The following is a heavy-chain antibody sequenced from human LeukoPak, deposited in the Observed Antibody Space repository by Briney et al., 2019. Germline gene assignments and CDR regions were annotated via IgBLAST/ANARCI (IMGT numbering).Heavy chain of an antibody. J-gene: IGHJ4*02. CDR2: IIPIFGTA. CDR1: GGTFSSYA. CDR3: AKGPELDNFDY. V-gene: IGHV1-69*13. Sequence: SVKVSCKASGGTFSSYAISWVRQAPGQGLEWMGGIIPIFGTANYAQKFQGRVTITADESTSTAYMELSSLRSDDTAVYYCAKGPELDNFDYWGQGTLVTVSS. D-gene: IGHD6-13*01.